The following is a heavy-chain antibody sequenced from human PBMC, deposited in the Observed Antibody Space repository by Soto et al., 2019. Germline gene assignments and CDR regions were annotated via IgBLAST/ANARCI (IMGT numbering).Heavy chain of an antibody. CDR2: IKQDGSEK. CDR1: GFTFSSYW. V-gene: IGHV3-7*05. CDR3: TRDGQQETL. Sequence: PGGSLRLSCAASGFTFSSYWMSWVRQAPGKGLEWVANIKQDGSEKYYVDSVKGRFAVSRDSAKNSLYLQMNSLRAEDTAMYYCTRDGQQETLWGQETRATASS. J-gene: IGHJ4*01.